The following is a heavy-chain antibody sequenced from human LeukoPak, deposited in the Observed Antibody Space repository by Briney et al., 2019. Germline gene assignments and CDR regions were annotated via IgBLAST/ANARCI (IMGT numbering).Heavy chain of an antibody. CDR1: GGSISSYY. V-gene: IGHV4-59*12. CDR3: ARGRGGYSSSWYKLFDP. D-gene: IGHD6-13*01. J-gene: IGHJ5*02. Sequence: SETLSLTYTVSGGSISSYYWSWIRQPPGNGLAWIGSIYYSGSTNYNPSLKSRVTISVDTSKNQFSLKLSSVTAADTAVYYCARGRGGYSSSWYKLFDPWGQGTLVTVSS. CDR2: IYYSGST.